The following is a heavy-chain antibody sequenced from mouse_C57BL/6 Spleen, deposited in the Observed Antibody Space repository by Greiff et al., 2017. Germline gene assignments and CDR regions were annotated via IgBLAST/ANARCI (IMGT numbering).Heavy chain of an antibody. V-gene: IGHV1-39*01. D-gene: IGHD2-3*01. CDR2: INPNYGTT. Sequence: VQLQQSGPELVKPGASVKISCKASGYSFTDYNMNWVKQSNGKSLEWIGVINPNYGTTSYNQQFKGKATLPVAQSSSTAYMQLNSLTSEASGGYYCARNDGYSPCAMDYGGKGTSVTVSS. CDR1: GYSFTDYN. J-gene: IGHJ4*01. CDR3: ARNDGYSPCAMDY.